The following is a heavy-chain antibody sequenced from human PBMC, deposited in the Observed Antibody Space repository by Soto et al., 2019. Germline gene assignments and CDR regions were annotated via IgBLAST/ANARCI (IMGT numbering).Heavy chain of an antibody. J-gene: IGHJ4*02. CDR3: AASYGSGYRAFDY. D-gene: IGHD3-10*01. V-gene: IGHV1-69*02. CDR1: GDTFSFYT. CDR2: VNPIVSMS. Sequence: QVQLVQSGAEVKKPGSSVKVSCKASGDTFSFYTINWVRQAPGLGLEWMGRVNPIVSMSNYAQKSQGRVTITAHKSTNTAYMQLSSLRSEDTAIYYCAASYGSGYRAFDYWGQGALVTVSS.